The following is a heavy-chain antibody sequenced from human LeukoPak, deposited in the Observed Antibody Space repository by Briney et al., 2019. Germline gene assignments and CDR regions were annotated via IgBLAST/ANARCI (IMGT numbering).Heavy chain of an antibody. J-gene: IGHJ4*02. V-gene: IGHV3-7*05. Sequence: GGSLRLSCAASGFIFTNAWMSWVRQAPGRGLECVANILPDGSQKQHVDSVEGRFTVSEDNAKNSLFLEMNSLRAEDTAVYYCARGRMAVAGSYEYWGQGTLVTVSS. CDR3: ARGRMAVAGSYEY. CDR2: ILPDGSQK. D-gene: IGHD6-19*01. CDR1: GFIFTNAW.